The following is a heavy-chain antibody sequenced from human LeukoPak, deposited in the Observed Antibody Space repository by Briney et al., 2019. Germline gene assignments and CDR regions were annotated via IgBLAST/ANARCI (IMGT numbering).Heavy chain of an antibody. CDR1: GFTFSSYG. CDR3: GRVSSSWHFVDY. Sequence: GGSLRLSCAASGFTFSSYGMHWVRQAPGKGLEWVAVISYDGSNKYYADSVKGRFTISRDNAKNSLFLQMNSLRVEDTAVYYCGRVSSSWHFVDYWGQGTLVTVPS. D-gene: IGHD6-13*01. V-gene: IGHV3-30*03. J-gene: IGHJ4*02. CDR2: ISYDGSNK.